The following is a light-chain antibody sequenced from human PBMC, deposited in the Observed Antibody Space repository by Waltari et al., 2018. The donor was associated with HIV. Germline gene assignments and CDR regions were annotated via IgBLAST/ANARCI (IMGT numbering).Light chain of an antibody. CDR2: DAS. J-gene: IGKJ2*01. Sequence: EIVLTQSPATLSLSPGERATLSCRASQSISSYLAWYQQKPGQAPRLLNYDASNRATGIPARFSGSGSATDFTLTISSLEPEDFAVYYCQHRSSWPRGTFGQGTKLEIK. V-gene: IGKV3-11*01. CDR3: QHRSSWPRGT. CDR1: QSISSY.